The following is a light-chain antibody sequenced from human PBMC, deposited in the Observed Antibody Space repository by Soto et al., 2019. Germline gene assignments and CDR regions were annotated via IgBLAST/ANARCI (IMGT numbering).Light chain of an antibody. Sequence: QSALTQPASVSGSPGQSITISCTGTSSDVGGYNYVSWYQQHPGKAPKLMIYAVTDRPSGVSSRFSGSKSGNTASLTISGLQAEDEADYYCSSSTNTNTLVIFGGGTKLTVL. CDR3: SSSTNTNTLVI. CDR1: SSDVGGYNY. V-gene: IGLV2-14*01. J-gene: IGLJ2*01. CDR2: AVT.